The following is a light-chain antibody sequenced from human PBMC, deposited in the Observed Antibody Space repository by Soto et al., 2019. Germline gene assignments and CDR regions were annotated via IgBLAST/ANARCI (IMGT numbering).Light chain of an antibody. V-gene: IGKV1-8*01. J-gene: IGKJ1*01. Sequence: AIRMTQSPSSFSASTGDRVTITCRASQGISSYLAWYQQKPGKAPKLLIYAASTLQSGVPSRFSGSGSGTDFPLTISCLQSEDFATYYWQQYYSYPRSWTFGQGTKVEIK. CDR3: QQYYSYPRSWT. CDR1: QGISSY. CDR2: AAS.